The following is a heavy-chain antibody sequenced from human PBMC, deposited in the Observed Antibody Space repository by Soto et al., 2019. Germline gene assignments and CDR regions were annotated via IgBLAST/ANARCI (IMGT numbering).Heavy chain of an antibody. V-gene: IGHV4-34*01. D-gene: IGHD1-1*01. CDR3: SRGIDAYKGGRT. J-gene: IGHJ5*02. CDR2: IHPSGST. CDR1: DESLSDYY. Sequence: QVQLHQWGAGLLKPSETLSLTCAVFDESLSDYYYTWTRQPPGKGLEWIGEIHPSGSTHYNPSLTTRVTLSQDTSKKQFSLTWLSVTAADTAVYYCSRGIDAYKGGRTWGQGTLVTVSS.